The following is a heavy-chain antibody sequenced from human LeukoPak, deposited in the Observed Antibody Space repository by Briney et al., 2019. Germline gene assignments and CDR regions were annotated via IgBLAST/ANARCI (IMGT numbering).Heavy chain of an antibody. D-gene: IGHD3-22*01. CDR3: ARDADTSSHYSILDY. V-gene: IGHV3-48*01. CDR1: GFNFSTYS. J-gene: IGHJ4*02. CDR2: ISSSSSTI. Sequence: PGGSLRLSCAASGFNFSTYSMNWVRQAPGKGLEWVSYISSSSSTIYYADSVKGRFTISRDNSKNTVYLQMNSLRAEDTAVYYCARDADTSSHYSILDYWGQGTLVTASS.